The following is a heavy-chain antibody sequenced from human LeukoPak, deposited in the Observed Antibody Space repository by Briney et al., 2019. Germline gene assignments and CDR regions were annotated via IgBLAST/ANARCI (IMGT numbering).Heavy chain of an antibody. D-gene: IGHD2-8*01. Sequence: PGGSLRLSCAASGFTFSDHYMSWIRQAPGKGLEWISYISTSSAFTNYADSVKGRFTISRDNAKNSLYLQMNSLRAEDTAVYYCAREANGLDYWGQGTLVTVSS. CDR1: GFTFSDHY. CDR2: ISTSSAFT. CDR3: AREANGLDY. V-gene: IGHV3-11*05. J-gene: IGHJ4*02.